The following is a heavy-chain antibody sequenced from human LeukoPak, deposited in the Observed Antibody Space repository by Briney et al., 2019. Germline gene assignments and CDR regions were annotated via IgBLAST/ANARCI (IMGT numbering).Heavy chain of an antibody. V-gene: IGHV4-34*01. J-gene: IGHJ4*02. CDR1: GGSCSGYY. D-gene: IGHD5-18*01. CDR2: INHSGST. Sequence: SETLSLTCAVYGGSCSGYYWSWIRQPPGKGLEWIGEINHSGSTNYNPSLKSRVTMSVDTSKNQFSLKLSSVTAADTAVYYCARATWIQLWLIDYWGQGTLVTVSS. CDR3: ARATWIQLWLIDY.